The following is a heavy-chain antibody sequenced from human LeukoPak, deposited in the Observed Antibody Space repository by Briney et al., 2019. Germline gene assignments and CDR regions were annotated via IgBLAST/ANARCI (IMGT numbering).Heavy chain of an antibody. CDR2: ISYDGSNK. CDR3: ARDPDSSSWYLL. CDR1: GFTFSSYA. J-gene: IGHJ4*02. V-gene: IGHV3-30-3*01. D-gene: IGHD6-13*01. Sequence: GGSLRLSCAASGFTFSSYAMHWVRQAPGKGLEWVAVISYDGSNKYYADSVKGRFTIYRDNSKNTLYLQMNSLRAEDTAVYYCARDPDSSSWYLLWGQGTLVTVSS.